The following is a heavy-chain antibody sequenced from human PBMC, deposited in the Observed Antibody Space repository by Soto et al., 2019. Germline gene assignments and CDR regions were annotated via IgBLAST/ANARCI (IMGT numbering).Heavy chain of an antibody. J-gene: IGHJ5*02. CDR1: GGSISSGGYY. CDR2: IYYSGST. V-gene: IGHV4-31*03. Sequence: QVQLQESGPGLVKPSQTLSLTCTVSGGSISSGGYYWSWIRQHPGKGLEWIGYIYYSGSTYYNPSLKSRVTISVDTSKNQFSLKLSSVTAADTAVYYCARDRYSGYVAAAGTGWFDPWGQGTLVTVSS. D-gene: IGHD5-12*01. CDR3: ARDRYSGYVAAAGTGWFDP.